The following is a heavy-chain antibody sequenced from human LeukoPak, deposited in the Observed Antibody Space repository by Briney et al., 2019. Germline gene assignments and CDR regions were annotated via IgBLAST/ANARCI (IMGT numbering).Heavy chain of an antibody. V-gene: IGHV4-59*02. J-gene: IGHJ4*02. CDR1: GGSVSGYY. D-gene: IGHD2-15*01. CDR3: AGIHRYCRGGACYVLDN. Sequence: SETLSLTCVVSGGSVSGYYWGWIRQPPGRGLEWIGYVDYSGSTNYNPSFKRRITIMADTPRNQFSLQLSSVTAADTAVYYCAGIHRYCRGGACYVLDNRGQGNLVAVSS. CDR2: VDYSGST.